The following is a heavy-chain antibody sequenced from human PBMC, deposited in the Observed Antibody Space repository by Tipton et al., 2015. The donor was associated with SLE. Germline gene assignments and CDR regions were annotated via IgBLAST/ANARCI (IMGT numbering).Heavy chain of an antibody. J-gene: IGHJ4*02. D-gene: IGHD5-18*01. V-gene: IGHV3-49*04. Sequence: SLRLSCTSSGFRFGDYAVSWVRQAPGKGLEWVGFVRGEAYGGTAEYAAAVKGRFTISRDDSKSIAYLQMNSLRREDTAMYYCARVVLPLHTAEHFDYWGQGTLVTVSS. CDR2: VRGEAYGGTA. CDR3: ARVVLPLHTAEHFDY. CDR1: GFRFGDYA.